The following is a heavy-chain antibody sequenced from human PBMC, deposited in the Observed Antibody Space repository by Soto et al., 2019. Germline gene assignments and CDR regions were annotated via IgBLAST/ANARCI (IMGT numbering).Heavy chain of an antibody. CDR1: GFTFSSYE. D-gene: IGHD3-9*01. Sequence: QLVESGVGSVQPGRSLRLSCAPSGFTFSSYEMNWVRQAPGKGLEWVSYISVSGTMRFYADAVNGRLTIFRDNPKNLLYLQRNSGSAEDTALYYCATAGLTGTVWDHGTTVTGSS. J-gene: IGHJ6*02. CDR2: ISVSGTMR. CDR3: ATAGLTGTV. V-gene: IGHV3-48*03.